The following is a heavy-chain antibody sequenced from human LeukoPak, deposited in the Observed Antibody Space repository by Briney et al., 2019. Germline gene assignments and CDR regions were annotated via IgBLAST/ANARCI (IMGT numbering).Heavy chain of an antibody. CDR1: GGSISSYY. D-gene: IGHD6-13*01. CDR3: ARESQGIAADQLFDY. CDR2: IYYSGST. Sequence: SETLSLTCTVSGGSISSYYWSWIRQPPGKGLEWIGYIYYSGSTNYNPSLKSRVTISVDTSKNQFSLKLSSVIAADTAVYYCARESQGIAADQLFDYWGQGTLVTVSS. V-gene: IGHV4-59*01. J-gene: IGHJ4*02.